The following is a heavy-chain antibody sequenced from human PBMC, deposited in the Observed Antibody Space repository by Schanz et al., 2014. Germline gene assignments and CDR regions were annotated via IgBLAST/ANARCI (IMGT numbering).Heavy chain of an antibody. CDR2: IIGSGGST. CDR3: ATDPRRSDRVCSRGGGVCYNVSAA. V-gene: IGHV3-23*01. CDR1: GFTFSTYA. D-gene: IGHD2-8*02. Sequence: EVQLLDSGGGLVQPGGSLRLSCAASGFTFSTYAMRWVRQAPGQRLEWVPAIIGSGGSTYYGDSVKGRFTSSRDNSKSAVYMHRDSLRSEHSTANRCATDPRRSDRVCSRGGGVCYNVSAAWGQGILVTVSS. J-gene: IGHJ4*03.